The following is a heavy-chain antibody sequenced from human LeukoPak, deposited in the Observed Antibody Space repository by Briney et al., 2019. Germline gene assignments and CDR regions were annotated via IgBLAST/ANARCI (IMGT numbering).Heavy chain of an antibody. CDR3: ASRYSSGWHSVPFDY. CDR2: IYYSGST. J-gene: IGHJ4*02. D-gene: IGHD6-19*01. V-gene: IGHV4-39*07. CDR1: GGSISSSSYY. Sequence: PSETLSLTCTVSGGSISSSSYYWGWIRQPPGKGLEWIGSIYYSGSTYYNPSLKSRVTISVDTSKNQISLKLSSVTAADTAVYYCASRYSSGWHSVPFDYWGQGTLVTVSS.